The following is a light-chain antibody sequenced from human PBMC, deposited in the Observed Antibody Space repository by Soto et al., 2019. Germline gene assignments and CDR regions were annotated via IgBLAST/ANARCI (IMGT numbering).Light chain of an antibody. V-gene: IGKV3-15*01. CDR1: QSVSSN. CDR2: GAS. Sequence: EIVMTQSPGTLSVSPGERATLSCRASQSVSSNLAWYLQKPGQAPRLLIYGASTRATGIPARFSGSRSGTEFTRPVSSLQSEDFAVYYCQQYNNWPRTVGQGTKVEI. J-gene: IGKJ1*01. CDR3: QQYNNWPRT.